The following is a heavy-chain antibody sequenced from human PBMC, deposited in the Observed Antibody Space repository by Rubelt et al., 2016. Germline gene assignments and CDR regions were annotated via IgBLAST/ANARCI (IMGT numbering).Heavy chain of an antibody. V-gene: IGHV4-39*01. CDR1: GGSISGSSYY. D-gene: IGHD4-11*01. Sequence: QLQLQESGPGLVKPSETLSLTCTVSGGSISGSSYYWGWIRQPPGKGLEWIGNVYYSGSTYYNPSLKSRVTISVDTSKNQFSPKLSAVTAADTAVYVCARPNYSNYCFDSWGQGSLVTVSS. CDR2: VYYSGST. J-gene: IGHJ4*02. CDR3: ARPNYSNYCFDS.